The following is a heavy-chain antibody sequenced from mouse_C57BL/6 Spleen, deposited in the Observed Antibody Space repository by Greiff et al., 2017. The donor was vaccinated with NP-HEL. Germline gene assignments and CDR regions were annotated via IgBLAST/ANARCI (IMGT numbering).Heavy chain of an antibody. Sequence: EVKLMESGGGLVKPGGSLKLSCAASGFTFSSYAMSWVRQTPEKRLEWVATISDGGSYTYYPDNVKGRFTISRDNAKNNLYLQMSHLKSEDTAMYYCARDADYYGSSYYFDYWGQGTTLTVSS. V-gene: IGHV5-4*01. D-gene: IGHD1-1*01. CDR1: GFTFSSYA. J-gene: IGHJ2*01. CDR2: ISDGGSYT. CDR3: ARDADYYGSSYYFDY.